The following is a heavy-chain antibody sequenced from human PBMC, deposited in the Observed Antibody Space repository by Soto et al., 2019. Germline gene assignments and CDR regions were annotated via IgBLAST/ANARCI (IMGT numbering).Heavy chain of an antibody. CDR3: AKDVVPAANYYYDYGMDV. J-gene: IGHJ6*02. D-gene: IGHD2-2*01. CDR2: ISYDGSNK. CDR1: GFTFSSYG. V-gene: IGHV3-30*18. Sequence: QVQLVESGGGVVQPGRSLRLSCAASGFTFSSYGMHWVRQAPGKGLEWVAVISYDGSNKYYADSVKGRFTISRDNSKNTLYLHMNSLRADDTAVYYCAKDVVPAANYYYDYGMDVWGQGTTVTVSS.